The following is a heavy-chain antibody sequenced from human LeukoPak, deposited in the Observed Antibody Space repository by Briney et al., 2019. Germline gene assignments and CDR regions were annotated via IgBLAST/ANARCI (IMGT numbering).Heavy chain of an antibody. CDR3: AGTYSLYDAFDI. CDR1: NYSISSGYY. V-gene: IGHV4-38-2*02. Sequence: PSKTLSLTCSVSNYSISSGYYWGWIRQPPGKGLEWIGNIYHSGNTYYNPSLKSRVSMSVDTSENQFSLKLSSVTAADTAVYYCAGTYSLYDAFDIWGQGTMVTVSS. J-gene: IGHJ3*02. D-gene: IGHD6-13*01. CDR2: IYHSGNT.